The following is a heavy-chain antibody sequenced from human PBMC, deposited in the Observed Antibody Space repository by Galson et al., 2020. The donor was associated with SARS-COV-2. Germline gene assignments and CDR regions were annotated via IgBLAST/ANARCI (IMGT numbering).Heavy chain of an antibody. J-gene: IGHJ4*02. CDR3: VREFTWIVDDFDY. D-gene: IGHD3-22*01. V-gene: IGHV3-30*04. Sequence: GGSLRLSCTVSGFTFSSHAMHWVRQAPGKGLEWVAVILQDGSKKYYADSVKGRFTISRDNSKNTLYLQMNSLRAEDTAVYYCVREFTWIVDDFDYWGQGTLVTVSS. CDR2: ILQDGSKK. CDR1: GFTFSSHA.